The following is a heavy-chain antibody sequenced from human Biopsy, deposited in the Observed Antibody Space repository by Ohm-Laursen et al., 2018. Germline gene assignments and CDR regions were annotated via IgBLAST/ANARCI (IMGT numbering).Heavy chain of an antibody. D-gene: IGHD2/OR15-2a*01. J-gene: IGHJ6*02. CDR1: GGSISRDY. CDR3: ARATNSTGWPYYYFYGMDV. CDR2: IYYSWST. V-gene: IGHV4-59*01. Sequence: GTLSLPWTVSGGSISRDYWIWIRQTPGKGWEWIGYIYYSWSTNYNPSLKSRITISVDTSKNQFSLRLNSVTAADTAVYYCARATNSTGWPYYYFYGMDVWGQGTTVTVSS.